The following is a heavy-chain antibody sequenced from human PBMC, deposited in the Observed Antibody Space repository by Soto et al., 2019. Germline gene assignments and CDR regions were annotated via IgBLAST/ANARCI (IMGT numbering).Heavy chain of an antibody. CDR2: IWHDGMNK. D-gene: IGHD3-10*01. V-gene: IGHV3-33*01. CDR3: ARDRGSDAPIDY. Sequence: QVQLVESGGGVVQPERSLTLSCAASGFTFSSYGMHWVRQAPGKGLEWVAVIWHDGMNKYYADSVRGRFTISRDNSKNTLYPQMNSLRAEDTAVYYCARDRGSDAPIDYWGQGTLVTVSS. J-gene: IGHJ4*02. CDR1: GFTFSSYG.